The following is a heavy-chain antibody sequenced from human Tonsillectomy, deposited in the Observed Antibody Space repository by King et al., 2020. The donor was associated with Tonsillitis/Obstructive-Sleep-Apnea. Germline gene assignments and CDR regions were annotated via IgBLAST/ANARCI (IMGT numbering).Heavy chain of an antibody. Sequence: VQLQQWGAELLKPSETLSLTCAVYGGSFSGYYWSWVRQPPGKGLEWSGEINHSGSNNNNTSLKSRVTISVDTYKNQISLKLSSVTAADTAVYYCARGLPIVSGPPRYYYYMDVWGKGTTVTVSS. J-gene: IGHJ6*03. CDR2: INHSGSN. CDR1: GGSFSGYY. V-gene: IGHV4-34*01. D-gene: IGHD5/OR15-5a*01. CDR3: ARGLPIVSGPPRYYYYMDV.